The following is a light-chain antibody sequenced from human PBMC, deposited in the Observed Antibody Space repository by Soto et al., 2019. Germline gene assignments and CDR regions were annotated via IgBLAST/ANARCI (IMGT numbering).Light chain of an antibody. V-gene: IGKV3-11*01. Sequence: EIVLTHSPSTLSLSPCEISTLSCRASQSVSSNLAWYQQKPGQAPRLLIYGASTRATGIPARFSGSGSGTDFTLTISSLEPEDAAVYYCQQRNVWPPVTFGQGTRLEIK. CDR1: QSVSSN. CDR3: QQRNVWPPVT. J-gene: IGKJ5*01. CDR2: GAS.